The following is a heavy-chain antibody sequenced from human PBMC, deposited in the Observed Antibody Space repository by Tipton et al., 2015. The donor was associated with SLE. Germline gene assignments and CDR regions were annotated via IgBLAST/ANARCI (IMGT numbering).Heavy chain of an antibody. J-gene: IGHJ2*01. V-gene: IGHV4-61*02. CDR3: ARVDRGPRCFDL. Sequence: TLSLTCTVSGGSIATGSYYWSWIRQPAGKGLEWIGRLYTTGSTYYNPSLKSRVSMSVDTSKNQFSLRLSSVTAADTAVYYCARVDRGPRCFDLWGRGTLVTVSS. CDR1: GGSIATGSYY. D-gene: IGHD1-26*01. CDR2: LYTTGST.